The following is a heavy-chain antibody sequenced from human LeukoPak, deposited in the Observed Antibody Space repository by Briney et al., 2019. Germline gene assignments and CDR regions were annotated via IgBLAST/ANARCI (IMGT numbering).Heavy chain of an antibody. V-gene: IGHV4-30-2*01. J-gene: IGHJ6*04. CDR3: ARSITMVRGVIGSLYYYGMDV. Sequence: SETLSLTCAVSGGSISSGGYSWSWIRQPPGKGLEGIGYIYHSGSTYYNPSLKSRVTISVDRSKNQFSLKLSSVTAADTAVYYCARSITMVRGVIGSLYYYGMDVWGKGTTVTVSS. CDR1: GGSISSGGYS. CDR2: IYHSGST. D-gene: IGHD3-10*01.